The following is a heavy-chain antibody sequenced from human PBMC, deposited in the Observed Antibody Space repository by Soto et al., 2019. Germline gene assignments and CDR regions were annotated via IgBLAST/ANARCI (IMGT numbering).Heavy chain of an antibody. CDR2: IHSSGNL. Sequence: SKTLSLTCSVSGGSVSSYYWSWFRQPVGKGLEWIGRIHSSGNLNYNPSLESRVTMSLDTSKNQFSLRLTSVTAADTALYLCARDVGKNYWGPGIRLTVSS. D-gene: IGHD3-10*01. CDR3: ARDVGKNY. V-gene: IGHV4-4*07. CDR1: GGSVSSYY. J-gene: IGHJ4*02.